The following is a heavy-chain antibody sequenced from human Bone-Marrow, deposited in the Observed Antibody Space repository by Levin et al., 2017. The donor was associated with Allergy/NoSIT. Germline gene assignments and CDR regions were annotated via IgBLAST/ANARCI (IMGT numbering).Heavy chain of an antibody. Sequence: LTGGSLRLSCAASGFTFSTYAMSWVRQPPGKGLEWVSGISANDGNTYYADSVKGRFTISRDNSKNTLYLQMNSLRDADTAFYYCAKPACTSIPCYSNSWGQGTLVTVSS. V-gene: IGHV3-23*01. CDR2: ISANDGNT. CDR3: AKPACTSIPCYSNS. D-gene: IGHD2-21*02. J-gene: IGHJ4*02. CDR1: GFTFSTYA.